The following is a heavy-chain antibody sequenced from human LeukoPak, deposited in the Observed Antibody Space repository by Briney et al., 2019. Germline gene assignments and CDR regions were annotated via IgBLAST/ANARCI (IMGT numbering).Heavy chain of an antibody. J-gene: IGHJ4*02. Sequence: GGSLRLSCAASGFTFSSYAMHWVRQAPGKGLEWVAVISYDGSNKYYADSVKGRFTISRDNSKNTLYLQMNGLRAEDTAVYYCARLQTPLYSYGSLDYWGQGTLVTVSS. CDR1: GFTFSSYA. D-gene: IGHD5-18*01. CDR2: ISYDGSNK. CDR3: ARLQTPLYSYGSLDY. V-gene: IGHV3-30*04.